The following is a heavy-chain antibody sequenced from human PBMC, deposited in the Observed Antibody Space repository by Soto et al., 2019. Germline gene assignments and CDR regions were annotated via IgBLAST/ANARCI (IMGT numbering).Heavy chain of an antibody. CDR3: AKDLGYSYGPLIYYSYGMDV. J-gene: IGHJ6*02. V-gene: IGHV3-30*18. CDR1: GFTFSSYG. CDR2: ISYDGSNK. D-gene: IGHD5-18*01. Sequence: QVQLVESGGGVVQPGRSLRLSCAASGFTFSSYGMHWVRQAPGKGLEWVAVISYDGSNKYYADSVKGRFTISRDNSKNTLYLQMNSLRAEDTAVYYCAKDLGYSYGPLIYYSYGMDVWGQGTTVTVSS.